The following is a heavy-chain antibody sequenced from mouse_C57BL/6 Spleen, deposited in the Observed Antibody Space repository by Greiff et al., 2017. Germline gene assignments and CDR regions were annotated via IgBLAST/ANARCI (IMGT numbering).Heavy chain of an antibody. D-gene: IGHD2-5*01. Sequence: VQLQQSGPELVKPGASVKIPCKASGYTFTDYNMDWVKQSHGKSLEWIGDINPNNGGTIYNQKFKGKATLTVDKSSSTAYMELRSLTAEDTAVYYCARSGFWGSNFDWYFDVWGTGTTVTVSS. CDR3: ARSGFWGSNFDWYFDV. J-gene: IGHJ1*03. CDR2: INPNNGGT. V-gene: IGHV1-18*01. CDR1: GYTFTDYN.